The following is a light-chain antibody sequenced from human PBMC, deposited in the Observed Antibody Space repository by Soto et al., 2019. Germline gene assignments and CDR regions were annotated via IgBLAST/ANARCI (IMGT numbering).Light chain of an antibody. CDR1: QSIDRW. J-gene: IGKJ1*01. V-gene: IGKV1-5*01. CDR3: QELNSYPRT. Sequence: DIQLSQSPSTLPASVGNRFTITCRASQSIDRWLDWYQQKPGKAPKILIYNASSLESGVPSRFRGSGSGTEFTLTISNLQPDDFETYYCQELNSYPRTFGQGTKVDIK. CDR2: NAS.